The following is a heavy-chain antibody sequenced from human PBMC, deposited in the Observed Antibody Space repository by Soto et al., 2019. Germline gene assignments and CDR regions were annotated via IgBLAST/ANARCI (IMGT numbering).Heavy chain of an antibody. CDR1: GFTFDDYA. CDR3: AKDSGVAYYDFWSGYTGAFDI. Sequence: GGSLRLSCAACGFTFDDYAMHWVRQAPGKGLEWVSGISWNSGSIGYADSVKGRFTISRDNAKNSLYLQMNSLRAEDTALYYCAKDSGVAYYDFWSGYTGAFDIWGQGTMVTVSS. CDR2: ISWNSGSI. V-gene: IGHV3-9*01. J-gene: IGHJ3*02. D-gene: IGHD3-3*01.